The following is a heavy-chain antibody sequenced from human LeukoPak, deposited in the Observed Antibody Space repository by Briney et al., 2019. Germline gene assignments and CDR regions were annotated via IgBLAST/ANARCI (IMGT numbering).Heavy chain of an antibody. CDR1: EFTFRTYW. J-gene: IGHJ4*02. CDR2: IKQDGSEK. Sequence: GGSLRLSCAASEFTFRTYWMSWVRQAPGKGLEWVADIKQDGSEKYYVDSVKGRFTISRDNAKNSLYLHMNSLRAEDTAVYYCARDYGGSSPFDYWGQGTLVTVSS. D-gene: IGHD4-23*01. CDR3: ARDYGGSSPFDY. V-gene: IGHV3-7*01.